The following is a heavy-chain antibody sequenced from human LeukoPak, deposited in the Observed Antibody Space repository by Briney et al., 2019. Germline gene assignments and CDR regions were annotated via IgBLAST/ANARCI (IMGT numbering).Heavy chain of an antibody. Sequence: SETLSLTCTVSGGSISSYYWSWLRQPPGKGLEWIGYIYYSGSTNYNPSLKSRVTISVDTSKNQFSPKLSSVTAADTAVYYCARGYDFWSGYPFDPWGQGTLVTVSS. D-gene: IGHD3-3*01. CDR1: GGSISSYY. J-gene: IGHJ5*02. CDR3: ARGYDFWSGYPFDP. V-gene: IGHV4-59*01. CDR2: IYYSGST.